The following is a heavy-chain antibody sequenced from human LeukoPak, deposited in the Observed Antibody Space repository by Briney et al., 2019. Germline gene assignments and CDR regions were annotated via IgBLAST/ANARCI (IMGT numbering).Heavy chain of an antibody. CDR3: ANTPGYSSVWYRADY. J-gene: IGHJ4*02. CDR1: GGTFSSHA. Sequence: ASVTVYCKASGGTFSSHAIRWERQAPGQGLEWMGGIIPIFGTANYAQKFQGRVTITADESTSTAYMELSSLRSEDTAVYYCANTPGYSSVWYRADYSVQGTLVTVSS. V-gene: IGHV1-69*13. CDR2: IIPIFGTA. D-gene: IGHD6-19*01.